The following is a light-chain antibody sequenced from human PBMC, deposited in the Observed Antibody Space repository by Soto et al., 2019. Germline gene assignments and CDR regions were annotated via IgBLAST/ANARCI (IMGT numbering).Light chain of an antibody. V-gene: IGKV3-15*01. Sequence: EIVMTQSPVTLSVSPGERATLSCRASQNISRSLAWYQQKPGQGPSLLIYGTSTRAGGVPARFSGGGSGTEFTLTISSLQSEDFAVYYCQQYNSWPLTFGGGTKV. CDR3: QQYNSWPLT. CDR2: GTS. CDR1: QNISRS. J-gene: IGKJ4*01.